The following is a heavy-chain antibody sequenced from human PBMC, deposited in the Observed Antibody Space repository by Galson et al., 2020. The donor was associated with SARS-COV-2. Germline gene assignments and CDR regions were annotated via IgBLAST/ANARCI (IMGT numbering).Heavy chain of an antibody. J-gene: IGHJ4*02. Sequence: GESLKISCAASGFTFSNAWMSWVRQAPGKGLEWVGRIKSKTDGGTTDYAAPVKGRFTISRDDSKNTLYLQMNSLKTEDTAVYYCTTDRVYDYVWGSYRTGYWGQGTLVTVSS. CDR2: IKSKTDGGTT. V-gene: IGHV3-15*01. CDR3: TTDRVYDYVWGSYRTGY. D-gene: IGHD3-16*02. CDR1: GFTFSNAW.